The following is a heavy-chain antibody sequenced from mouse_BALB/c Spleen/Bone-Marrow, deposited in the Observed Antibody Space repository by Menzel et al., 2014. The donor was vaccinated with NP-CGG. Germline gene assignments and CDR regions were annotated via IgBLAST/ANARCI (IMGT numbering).Heavy chain of an antibody. CDR1: GFNIKDTY. Sequence: VQLQQSGAELVKPGASVRLSCTASGFNIKDTYMHWVKQRPDQGLEWIGRIDPANGNAKHDPQFQGKAAITADTSSNTTCLQLSSLTSEDTAGYYCAIYFYFDYWGQGTTLTVSS. CDR3: AIYFYFDY. CDR2: IDPANGNA. J-gene: IGHJ2*01. D-gene: IGHD2-3*01. V-gene: IGHV14-3*02.